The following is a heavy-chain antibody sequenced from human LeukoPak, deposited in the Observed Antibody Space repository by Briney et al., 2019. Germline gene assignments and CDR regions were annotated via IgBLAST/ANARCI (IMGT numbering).Heavy chain of an antibody. V-gene: IGHV5-51*01. Sequence: GESLKISCNGSGYSFTNYWIGWVRHMPGKGLEWMGIINPGDSDTRYSPSFQSQVTISADKSISTAYLQWSSLKASDTAMYYCARHGRITIFGVVKDYYYMDVWGKGTTVTVSS. J-gene: IGHJ6*03. CDR2: INPGDSDT. CDR3: ARHGRITIFGVVKDYYYMDV. D-gene: IGHD3-3*01. CDR1: GYSFTNYW.